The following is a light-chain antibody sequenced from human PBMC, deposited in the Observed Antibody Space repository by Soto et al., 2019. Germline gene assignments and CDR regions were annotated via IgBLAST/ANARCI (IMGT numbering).Light chain of an antibody. V-gene: IGKV1-5*01. Sequence: DIQMTQSPSTLSASVGDRVTITCRASQSISSWLAWYQQKPGKAPKLLIYDASSLESGVPSRFSGSGSGTEFTLTICSLLPDDFATYYCQQYNSYRWTFGQGTKVDIK. CDR1: QSISSW. CDR3: QQYNSYRWT. J-gene: IGKJ1*01. CDR2: DAS.